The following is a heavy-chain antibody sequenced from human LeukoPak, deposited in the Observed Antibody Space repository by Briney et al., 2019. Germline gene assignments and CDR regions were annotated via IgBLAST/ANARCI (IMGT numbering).Heavy chain of an antibody. J-gene: IGHJ3*02. CDR2: IYHSGST. Sequence: SETLSLTCAVSGGSISSGGYSWSWIRQPPGKGLEWIGYIYHSGSTYYNPSPKSRVTISVDRSKNQFSLKLSSVTAADTAVYYCAGLRDGYNYYAFDIWGQGTMVTVSS. D-gene: IGHD5-24*01. CDR1: GGSISSGGYS. V-gene: IGHV4-30-2*01. CDR3: AGLRDGYNYYAFDI.